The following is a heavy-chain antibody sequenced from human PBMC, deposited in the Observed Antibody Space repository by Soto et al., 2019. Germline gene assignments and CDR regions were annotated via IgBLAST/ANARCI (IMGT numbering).Heavy chain of an antibody. V-gene: IGHV1-3*01. J-gene: IGHJ1*01. Sequence: QVQLVQSGAEVKKPGASVKVSCKASGYTFTSYAMHWVRQAPGQRLEWMGWINAGNGNTKYSQKFQGRVTITSDTSESTANMELSSLRSEDTAVDYCARRRYCSSSSCYRETTAYWGQGSLVTVSS. D-gene: IGHD2-2*01. CDR2: INAGNGNT. CDR3: ARRRYCSSSSCYRETTAY. CDR1: GYTFTSYA.